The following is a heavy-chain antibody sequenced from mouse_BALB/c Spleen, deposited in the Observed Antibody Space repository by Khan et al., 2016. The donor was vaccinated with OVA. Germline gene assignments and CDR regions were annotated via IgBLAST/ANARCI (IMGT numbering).Heavy chain of an antibody. D-gene: IGHD1-2*01. CDR1: GYSITSDYA. Sequence: EVQLQESGPGLVKPSQSLSLTCTVTGYSITSDYAWNWIRQFPGNKLEWMGYISYSGSTSYNPSLKSRISITRDTSKNQFFLQLNSVTTEDTATYYVASSRPNSSITSGFFDYWGQGTTLTVSS. J-gene: IGHJ2*01. V-gene: IGHV3-2*02. CDR2: ISYSGST. CDR3: ASSRPNSSITSGFFDY.